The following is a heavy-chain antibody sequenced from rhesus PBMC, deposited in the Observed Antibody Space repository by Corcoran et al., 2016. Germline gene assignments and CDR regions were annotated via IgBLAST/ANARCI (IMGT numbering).Heavy chain of an antibody. CDR1: VNSFNSDYF. Sequence: QVHLQESGPGLVKPSETLSLHCGVSVNSFNSDYFWGCIRQPPGKGLAYIRYVCGNSGITYCNPSLKSRVTISTDTSKNQFSLKLSSVTGADTAVYYCAREGSVWSVDYWGQGVLVTVSS. V-gene: IGHV4-99*02. CDR3: AREGSVWSVDY. CDR2: VCGNSGIT. J-gene: IGHJ4*01. D-gene: IGHD6S26*01.